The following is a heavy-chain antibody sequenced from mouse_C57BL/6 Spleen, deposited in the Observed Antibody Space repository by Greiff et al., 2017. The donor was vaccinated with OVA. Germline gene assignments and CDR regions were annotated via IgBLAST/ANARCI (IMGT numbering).Heavy chain of an antibody. V-gene: IGHV5-9*01. CDR1: GFTFSSYT. D-gene: IGHD2-5*01. J-gene: IGHJ2*01. CDR3: ARQDYSTYFDY. Sequence: EVQRVESGGGLVKPGGSLKLSCAASGFTFSSYTMSWVRQTPEKRLEWVATISGGGGNTYYPDSVKGRFTISRDNAKNTLYLQMSSLRSEDTALYYCARQDYSTYFDYWGQGTTLTVSS. CDR2: ISGGGGNT.